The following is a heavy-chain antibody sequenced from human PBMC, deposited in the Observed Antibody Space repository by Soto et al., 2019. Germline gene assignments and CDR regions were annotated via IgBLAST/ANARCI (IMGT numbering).Heavy chain of an antibody. Sequence: GVSLRLSCAASGLIFSDYAMSWVRHAPGKGLECVACISGSGDKTFYADSVKGRFTISRDNSKNTVSLHMNSLRVDDTAVYFCAKDRFGIVGPVDYWGPGTLVNVSS. V-gene: IGHV3-23*01. J-gene: IGHJ4*02. CDR1: GLIFSDYA. D-gene: IGHD1-26*01. CDR2: ISGSGDKT. CDR3: AKDRFGIVGPVDY.